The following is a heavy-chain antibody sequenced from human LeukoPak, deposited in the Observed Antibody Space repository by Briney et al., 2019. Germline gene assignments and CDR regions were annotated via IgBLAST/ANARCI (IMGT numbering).Heavy chain of an antibody. CDR3: AKDMGNGITIFGVVPYGMDV. D-gene: IGHD3-3*01. CDR1: GFTFDDYA. V-gene: IGHV3-9*01. J-gene: IGHJ6*02. Sequence: PGGSLRLSCAASGFTFDDYATHWVRQAPGKGLEWVSGISWNSGSIGYADSVKGRFTISRGNARNSLYLQMNSLRAEDTALYYCAKDMGNGITIFGVVPYGMDVWGQGTTVTVSS. CDR2: ISWNSGSI.